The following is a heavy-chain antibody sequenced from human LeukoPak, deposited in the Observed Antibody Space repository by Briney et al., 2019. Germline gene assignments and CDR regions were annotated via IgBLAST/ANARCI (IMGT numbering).Heavy chain of an antibody. J-gene: IGHJ5*02. V-gene: IGHV1-18*01. CDR3: ARSSGIAAAGTTENWFDP. CDR1: GYTFTSYG. CDR2: ISAYNGNT. Sequence: ASVKVSCKASGYTFTSYGISWVRQAPGQGLEWMGWISAYNGNTNYAQKLQGRVTMTTDTSTSTAYMELRSLRSDDTAVYYCARSSGIAAAGTTENWFDPWGQGTLVTVSS. D-gene: IGHD6-13*01.